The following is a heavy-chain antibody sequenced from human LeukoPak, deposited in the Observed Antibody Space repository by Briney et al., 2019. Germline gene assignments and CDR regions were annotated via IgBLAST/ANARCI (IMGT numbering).Heavy chain of an antibody. CDR1: GFTVSRNY. CDR3: ARDGVAAGLYFDY. CDR2: IYSGGST. V-gene: IGHV3-53*01. Sequence: GGSLRLSCAASGFTVSRNYMSWVRQAPGRGLERVSVIYSGGSTYYTDSVKGRFTISRDNSKNTLYLQMNSLRAEDTAVYYCARDGVAAGLYFDYWGQGSLVTVSS. J-gene: IGHJ4*02. D-gene: IGHD6-13*01.